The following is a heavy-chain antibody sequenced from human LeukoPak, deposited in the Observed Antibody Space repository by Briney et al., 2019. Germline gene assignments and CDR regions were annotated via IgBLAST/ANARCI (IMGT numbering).Heavy chain of an antibody. D-gene: IGHD3-10*01. CDR1: GYTFTAYY. J-gene: IGHJ4*02. CDR2: INPNSGGT. V-gene: IGHV1-2*02. CDR3: ARFGTYYYGSGAVGYFDY. Sequence: ASVKVSCKASGYTFTAYYMHWVRQAPGQGLEWMGWINPNSGGTNYAQKFQGRVTMTRDTSISTAYMELSRLRSDDTAVYYCARFGTYYYGSGAVGYFDYWGQGTLVTVSS.